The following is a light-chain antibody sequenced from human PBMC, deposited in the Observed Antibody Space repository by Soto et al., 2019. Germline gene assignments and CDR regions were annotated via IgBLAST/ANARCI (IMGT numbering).Light chain of an antibody. Sequence: QSVLTQPPSVSGAPGQRVNISCPGSSSNIGAGYDVHWYQQLPGTAPKLLIYGNSNRPSGVPDRFSGSKSGTSASLAITGLQAEDEADYYCQSYDSSLSGWVFGGGTKLTVL. CDR2: GNS. V-gene: IGLV1-40*01. CDR1: SSNIGAGYD. CDR3: QSYDSSLSGWV. J-gene: IGLJ3*02.